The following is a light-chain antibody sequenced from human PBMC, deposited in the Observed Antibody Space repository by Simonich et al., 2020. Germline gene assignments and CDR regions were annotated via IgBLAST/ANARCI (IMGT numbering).Light chain of an antibody. V-gene: IGLV3-27*01. Sequence: SYELTQPSSVSVSPGQTARITCSGDVLAKKYARWFQQKPGQAPVLVIYKDSERPSGIPERFSGSSSGTTVTLTISGAQVEDEADYYCQTWGTGSVVFGGGTKLTVL. J-gene: IGLJ2*01. CDR1: VLAKKY. CDR3: QTWGTGSVV. CDR2: KDS.